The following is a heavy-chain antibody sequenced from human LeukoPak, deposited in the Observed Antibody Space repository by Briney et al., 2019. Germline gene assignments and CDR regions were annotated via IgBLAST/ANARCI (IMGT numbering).Heavy chain of an antibody. V-gene: IGHV3-48*03. J-gene: IGHJ5*02. Sequence: PGGSLRLSCAASGFTFSSYEMNWVRQAPGKGLEWVSYITSGGSTIYYADFVKGRFTISGDNARNSLYLQMNSLRAEDTAVYYCARNNWFGEFENWFDPWGQGTLVTVSS. CDR3: ARNNWFGEFENWFDP. CDR1: GFTFSSYE. D-gene: IGHD3-10*01. CDR2: ITSGGSTI.